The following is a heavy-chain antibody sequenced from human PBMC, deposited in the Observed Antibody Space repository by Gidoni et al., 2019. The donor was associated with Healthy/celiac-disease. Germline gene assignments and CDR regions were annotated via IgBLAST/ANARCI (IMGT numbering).Heavy chain of an antibody. J-gene: IGHJ4*02. CDR2: ISSSSSYT. Sequence: QVQLVESVGGLVKPGGSLRLSCAASGFTFSDYYMSWIRQAPGKGLEWVSYISSSSSYTNYADSVKGRFTISRDNAKNSLYLQMNSLRAEDTAVYYCASWYYYDSSGYYPFDYWGQGTLVTVSS. CDR3: ASWYYYDSSGYYPFDY. V-gene: IGHV3-11*06. D-gene: IGHD3-22*01. CDR1: GFTFSDYY.